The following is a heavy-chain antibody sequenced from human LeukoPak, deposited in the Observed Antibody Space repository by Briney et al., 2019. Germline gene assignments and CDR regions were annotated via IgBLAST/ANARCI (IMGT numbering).Heavy chain of an antibody. D-gene: IGHD1-7*01. CDR1: GFTFSSYA. CDR3: AKSPGGNWNSQGY. V-gene: IGHV3-23*01. CDR2: ISGSGGST. Sequence: PGGSLRLSCAASGFTFSSYAMSWVRQAPGKGLEWVSAISGSGGSTYYAGSVKGRFTISRDNSKNTLYLQMNSLRAEDTAVYYCAKSPGGNWNSQGYWGQGTLVTVSS. J-gene: IGHJ4*02.